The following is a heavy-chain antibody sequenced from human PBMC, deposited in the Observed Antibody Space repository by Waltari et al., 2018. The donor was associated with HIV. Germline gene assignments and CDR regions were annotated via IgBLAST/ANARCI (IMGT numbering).Heavy chain of an antibody. J-gene: IGHJ4*02. Sequence: QVTLKESGPALVKPTQTLTLTCTFSGFSLSTSGMRVSWIRQPPGKALEWLARIDWDDDKFYSTSLKTRLTISKDTSKNQVVLTMTNMDPVDTATYYCARMQKSIEGLREYYYFDYWGQGTLVTVSS. D-gene: IGHD3-10*01. V-gene: IGHV2-70*04. CDR2: IDWDDDK. CDR3: ARMQKSIEGLREYYYFDY. CDR1: GFSLSTSGMR.